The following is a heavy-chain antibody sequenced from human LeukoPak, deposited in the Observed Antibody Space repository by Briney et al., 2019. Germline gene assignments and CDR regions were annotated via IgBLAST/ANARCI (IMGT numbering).Heavy chain of an antibody. D-gene: IGHD4-23*01. V-gene: IGHV4-59*08. J-gene: IGHJ4*02. Sequence: SETLSLTCTVSGASISGYYWSWIRQPPGKGLEWIGYIYHSGITKYYPSLKSRVTMSVDTSKNQFSLRLSSMTAADTAIYYCARQSNDHGGYSGDYYFDYWGQGTLVTVSS. CDR1: GASISGYY. CDR3: ARQSNDHGGYSGDYYFDY. CDR2: IYHSGIT.